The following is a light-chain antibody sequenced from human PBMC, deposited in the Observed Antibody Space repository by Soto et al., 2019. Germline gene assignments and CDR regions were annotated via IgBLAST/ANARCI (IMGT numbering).Light chain of an antibody. CDR2: AAS. J-gene: IGKJ3*01. Sequence: DIQLTQSPSFLSASVGDRVTITCRASQGISSYLAWYQQKPGKAPKLLIYAASTLQSGVPSRFSGSGSGTEFTLTISSLQPEDFVTYYCQQLNSYPRITFGPGTKVDIK. V-gene: IGKV1-9*01. CDR1: QGISSY. CDR3: QQLNSYPRIT.